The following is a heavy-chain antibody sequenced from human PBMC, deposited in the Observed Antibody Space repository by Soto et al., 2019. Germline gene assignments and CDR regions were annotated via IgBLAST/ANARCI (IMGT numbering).Heavy chain of an antibody. CDR3: ARAWVAGFYFDY. D-gene: IGHD6-19*01. Sequence: SLRLSCAASGFTFSSYAMHWVRQAPGKGLEWVAVISYDGSNKYYADSVKGRFTISRDNSKNTLYLQMNSLRAEDTAVYYCARAWVAGFYFDYWGQGTLVTVSS. CDR1: GFTFSSYA. CDR2: ISYDGSNK. J-gene: IGHJ4*02. V-gene: IGHV3-30-3*01.